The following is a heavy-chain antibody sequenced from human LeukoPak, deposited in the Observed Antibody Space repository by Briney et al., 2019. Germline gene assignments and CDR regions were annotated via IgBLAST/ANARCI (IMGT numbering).Heavy chain of an antibody. D-gene: IGHD3-9*01. CDR1: GGSFSGYY. J-gene: IGHJ4*02. Sequence: PSETLSLTCAVYGGSFSGYYWSWIRQPPGKGLEWIGEINRSGSTNYNPSLKSRGTISVDTSKNQFSLKLSSVTAADTAVYYCARRDYDILTGYLEFDYWGQGTLVTVSS. V-gene: IGHV4-34*01. CDR3: ARRDYDILTGYLEFDY. CDR2: INRSGST.